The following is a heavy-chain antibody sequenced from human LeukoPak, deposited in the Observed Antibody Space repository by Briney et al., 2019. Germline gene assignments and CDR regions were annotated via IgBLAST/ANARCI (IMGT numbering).Heavy chain of an antibody. CDR1: GYSFASYW. CDR2: IDPSDSYT. V-gene: IGHV5-10-1*01. D-gene: IGHD3-10*01. Sequence: GESLRISCKGSGYSFASYWISWVRQMPGKDLEWMGRIDPSDSYTNYSPSFQGHDTISADKSISAAYLQWSSLKASDTAMYYCARQLWFGELFLDYWGQGTLVTVSS. CDR3: ARQLWFGELFLDY. J-gene: IGHJ4*02.